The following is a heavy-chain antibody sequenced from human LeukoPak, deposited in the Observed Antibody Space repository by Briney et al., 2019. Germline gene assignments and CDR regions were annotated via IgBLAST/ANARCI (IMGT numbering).Heavy chain of an antibody. CDR3: ARRHSGEEAFDI. CDR2: IIPIFGTA. CDR1: GGTFSSYA. Sequence: SVKVSCKASGGTFSSYAISWVRQAPGQGLEWMGGIIPIFGTANYAQKFQGRVTITTDESTSTAHMELSSLRSEDTAVYYCARRHSGEEAFDIWGQGTMVTVSS. J-gene: IGHJ3*02. D-gene: IGHD2-15*01. V-gene: IGHV1-69*05.